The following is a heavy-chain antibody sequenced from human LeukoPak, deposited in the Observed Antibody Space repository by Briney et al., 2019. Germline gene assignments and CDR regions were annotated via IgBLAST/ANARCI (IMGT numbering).Heavy chain of an antibody. CDR1: SGSICRYY. J-gene: IGHJ4*02. D-gene: IGHD5-18*01. CDR3: ARVWNTAIVYYFDY. V-gene: IGHV4-59*01. CDR2: IYYSVST. Sequence: SETLSRTCTVSSGSICRYYWRWIRQPPGQGRVGIGYIYYSVSTNYNPSLKSRVTISVDTSKHQFSLKLSSVTAADTPVYYCARVWNTAIVYYFDYWGQGTLVTVSS.